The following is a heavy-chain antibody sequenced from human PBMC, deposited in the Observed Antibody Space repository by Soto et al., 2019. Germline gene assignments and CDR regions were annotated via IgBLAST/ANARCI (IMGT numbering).Heavy chain of an antibody. Sequence: SGGSLRLSCAASGFTFSNYIMNWVRQSPGKGLEWISYISSSSITIYYADSVKGRFTISRDNAQNSLYLQMNSLRDEDAAVYYCARVRSTSMGGGFDYWGQGTLVTVSS. CDR3: ARVRSTSMGGGFDY. V-gene: IGHV3-48*02. J-gene: IGHJ4*02. CDR1: GFTFSNYI. D-gene: IGHD5-18*01. CDR2: ISSSSITI.